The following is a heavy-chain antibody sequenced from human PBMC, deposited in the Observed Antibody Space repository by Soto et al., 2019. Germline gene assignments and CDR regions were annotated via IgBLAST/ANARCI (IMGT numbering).Heavy chain of an antibody. V-gene: IGHV4-59*01. D-gene: IGHD5-18*01. J-gene: IGHJ5*02. CDR1: GDSISSYY. CDR2: IYYSGIT. Sequence: PSETLSLTCTVSGDSISSYYWSWIRQPPGKGLEWIGYIYYSGITNYNPSLKSRVTISVDTSKNQFSLKLNSVTAADTAVYYCARDGNSYGYLWFDPWGQGTLVTVSS. CDR3: ARDGNSYGYLWFDP.